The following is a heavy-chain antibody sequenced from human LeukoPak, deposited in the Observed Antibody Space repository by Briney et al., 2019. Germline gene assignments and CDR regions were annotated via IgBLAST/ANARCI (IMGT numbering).Heavy chain of an antibody. CDR3: TTRIGSIVVVTAMHDY. V-gene: IGHV3-15*07. CDR2: IKSKTDGGTT. Sequence: GGSLRLSCAASGFTFSNAWMNWVRQAPGKGLEWVGRIKSKTDGGTTDYAAPVKGGFTISRDDSKNTLYLQMNSLKTEDTAVYYCTTRIGSIVVVTAMHDYWGQGTLVTVSS. D-gene: IGHD2-21*02. CDR1: GFTFSNAW. J-gene: IGHJ4*02.